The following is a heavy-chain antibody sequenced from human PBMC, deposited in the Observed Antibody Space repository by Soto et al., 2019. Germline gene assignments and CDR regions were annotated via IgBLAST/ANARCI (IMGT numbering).Heavy chain of an antibody. Sequence: QVQLVQSGAEVKKPGSSVKVSCKASGGTFSSYAISWVRQAPGQGLEWMGGIIPIFGTANYAQKFQGRVTITADESTSTAYMELSSLRSEDTAVYYCARVYYYYDSSGYYYDYFDYWGQGTLVTVSS. CDR1: GGTFSSYA. D-gene: IGHD3-22*01. CDR3: ARVYYYYDSSGYYYDYFDY. J-gene: IGHJ4*02. CDR2: IIPIFGTA. V-gene: IGHV1-69*01.